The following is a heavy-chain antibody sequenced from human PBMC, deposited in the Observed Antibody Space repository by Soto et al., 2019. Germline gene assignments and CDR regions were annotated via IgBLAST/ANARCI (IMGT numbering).Heavy chain of an antibody. D-gene: IGHD2-21*02. CDR2: INAGNGNT. CDR3: ARSNVVVTAADY. CDR1: GYTFTSYA. V-gene: IGHV1-3*01. J-gene: IGHJ4*02. Sequence: VKVSCKASGYTFTSYAMHWVRQAPGQRLEWMGWINAGNGNTKYSQKFQGRVTITRDTSASTAYMELSSLRSEDTAVYYCARSNVVVTAADYWGQGTLVTVSS.